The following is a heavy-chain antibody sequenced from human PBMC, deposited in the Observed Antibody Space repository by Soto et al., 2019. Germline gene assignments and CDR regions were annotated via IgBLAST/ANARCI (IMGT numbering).Heavy chain of an antibody. CDR1: GYSFTSYW. CDR3: ARERWLQSYYYYGMDV. CDR2: IDPSDSYT. J-gene: IGHJ6*02. V-gene: IGHV5-10-1*01. Sequence: GESLKISCKGSGYSFTSYWISWVRQMPGKGLEWMGRIDPSDSYTNYSPSFQGHVTISADKSISTAYLQWSSPKASDTAMYYCARERWLQSYYYYGMDVWGQGTTVTVSS. D-gene: IGHD5-12*01.